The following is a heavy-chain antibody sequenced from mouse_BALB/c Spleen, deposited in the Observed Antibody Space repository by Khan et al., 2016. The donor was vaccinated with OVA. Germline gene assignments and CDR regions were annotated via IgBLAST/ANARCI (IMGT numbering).Heavy chain of an antibody. J-gene: IGHJ4*01. CDR1: GYTFTSYW. CDR3: ARENYCGRSNYAVDY. D-gene: IGHD1-1*01. V-gene: IGHV1S41*01. Sequence: DLVKPGASVKLSCKASGYTFTSYWINWIKQRPGQGLEWIGRIVPGSSIAYYNDMFKGKATLTVDTSSNTAYIQLSSLSSENSAVTFCARENYCGRSNYAVDYWGQGTSVTVSA. CDR2: IVPGSSIA.